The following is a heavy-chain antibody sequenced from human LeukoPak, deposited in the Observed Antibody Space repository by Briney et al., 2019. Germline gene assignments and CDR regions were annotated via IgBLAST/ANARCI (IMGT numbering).Heavy chain of an antibody. CDR2: ISVSGGST. CDR3: ARDPSGSSGSKQPTDDY. V-gene: IGHV3-23*01. J-gene: IGHJ4*02. Sequence: GGSLRLSCAASGFTFSTYGMTWVRQAPGKGLEWLSAISVSGGSTYYADSVKGRFTISRDNDKNSLYLQMNSLRAEDTAVYYCARDPSGSSGSKQPTDDYWGQGTLVTVSS. CDR1: GFTFSTYG. D-gene: IGHD6-19*01.